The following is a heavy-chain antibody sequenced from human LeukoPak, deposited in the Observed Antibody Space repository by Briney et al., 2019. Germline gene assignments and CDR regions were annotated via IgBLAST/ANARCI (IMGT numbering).Heavy chain of an antibody. CDR3: ARYRGSGYDFLY. Sequence: GASVKVSCKASGYTFSSYGISWVRQAPGQGLEWMGWISTYKGNTNYAQKLQGRVTMTTDTSTSTVYMELRSLRSDDTAVYYCARYRGSGYDFLYWGQGTLVTVSS. J-gene: IGHJ4*02. CDR1: GYTFSSYG. CDR2: ISTYKGNT. V-gene: IGHV1-18*04. D-gene: IGHD5-12*01.